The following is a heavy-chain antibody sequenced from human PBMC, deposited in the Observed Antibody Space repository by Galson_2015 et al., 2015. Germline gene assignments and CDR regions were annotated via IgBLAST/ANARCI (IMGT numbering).Heavy chain of an antibody. J-gene: IGHJ4*02. CDR3: ARRGPSPD. CDR1: GFGFSSYW. Sequence: SLRLSCAASGFGFSSYWMTWVRQAPGKGLEWVANIKQDGNEKYYADSVKGRFTIFRDNAKNLLHLQMNNLRVEDTAVYYCARRGPSPDWGQGTLVTVSS. CDR2: IKQDGNEK. D-gene: IGHD3-10*01. V-gene: IGHV3-7*01.